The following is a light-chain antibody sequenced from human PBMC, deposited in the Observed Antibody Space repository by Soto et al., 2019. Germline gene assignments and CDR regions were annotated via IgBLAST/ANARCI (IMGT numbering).Light chain of an antibody. V-gene: IGKV3-20*01. J-gene: IGKJ1*01. CDR3: QHYVNSPLT. CDR2: GAS. Sequence: EIVLTQSPGTLSLSPGERATLSCRASQSVISNYLAWYQQKPGQPPRLLIYGASIRATGVPDRFSGSGSGTDFILTINRLEPEDFAVYFCQHYVNSPLTFGQGTKVEVK. CDR1: QSVISNY.